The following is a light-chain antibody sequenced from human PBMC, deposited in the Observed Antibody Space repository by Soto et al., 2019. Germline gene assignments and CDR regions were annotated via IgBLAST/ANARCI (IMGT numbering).Light chain of an antibody. CDR1: SSDVGGYNY. J-gene: IGLJ1*01. CDR2: DVS. V-gene: IGLV2-11*01. CDR3: CSYVGSYTYV. Sequence: QSVLTQPRSVSGSPGQSVTISCTGTSSDVGGYNYVSWYQQHPDKAPKLMIYDVSKRPSGVPDRFSGSKSDNTASLTISGLQAEDEADYYCCSYVGSYTYVFGTGTKVTVL.